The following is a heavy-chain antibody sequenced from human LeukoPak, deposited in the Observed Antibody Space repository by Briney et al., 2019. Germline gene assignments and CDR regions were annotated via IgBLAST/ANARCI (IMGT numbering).Heavy chain of an antibody. J-gene: IGHJ4*02. Sequence: PSETLSLTCAVYGGSFSGYYWSWIRQPQGKGLEWIGEINHSGSTNYNPSLKSRVTISVDTSKNQFSLKLSSVTAADTAVYYCARRSGWYPLRFDYWGQGTLVTVSS. CDR3: ARRSGWYPLRFDY. D-gene: IGHD6-19*01. CDR2: INHSGST. CDR1: GGSFSGYY. V-gene: IGHV4-34*01.